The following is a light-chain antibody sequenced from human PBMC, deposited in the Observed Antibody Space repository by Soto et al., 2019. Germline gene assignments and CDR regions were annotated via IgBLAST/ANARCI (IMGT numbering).Light chain of an antibody. V-gene: IGLV2-23*01. CDR3: CSYAGSNNWV. CDR2: EGS. J-gene: IGLJ3*02. CDR1: SSDVGSYNP. Sequence: QSALTQPASVSGSPGQSITISCTGTSSDVGSYNPVSWYQQHPGKAPKLMIYEGSKRPSGVSNRFSGSKSGNTASLTISGLQAEDESNYFCCSYAGSNNWVLGGGTKLTAL.